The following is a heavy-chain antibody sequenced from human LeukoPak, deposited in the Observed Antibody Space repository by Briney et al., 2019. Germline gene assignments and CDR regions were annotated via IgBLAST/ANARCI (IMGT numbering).Heavy chain of an antibody. CDR2: INHSGST. D-gene: IGHD3-10*01. Sequence: PSETLSLTCAVYGGSFSGYYWSWIRQPPGKGLEWIGEINHSGSTNYNPSLKSRVTISVDTSKNQFSLKLSSVTAADTAVYYCACFYGSGSYYAPWGQGTLVTVSS. CDR1: GGSFSGYY. J-gene: IGHJ5*02. CDR3: ACFYGSGSYYAP. V-gene: IGHV4-34*01.